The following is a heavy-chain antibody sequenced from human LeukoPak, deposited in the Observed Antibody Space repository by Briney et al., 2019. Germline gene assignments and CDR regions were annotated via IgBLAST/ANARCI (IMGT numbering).Heavy chain of an antibody. CDR3: ARLITTVDGNWFDP. J-gene: IGHJ5*02. Sequence: PGTLCLTCTVTGAAISSSSVYWGWGRQPQGKGLEWIGSVNYSGTTYYSASLKSRVAISMDTSKNQFSLRLTSVTAADTAVYYCARLITTVDGNWFDPWGQGTLVTVSS. CDR2: VNYSGTT. CDR1: GAAISSSSVY. D-gene: IGHD2/OR15-2a*01. V-gene: IGHV4-39*01.